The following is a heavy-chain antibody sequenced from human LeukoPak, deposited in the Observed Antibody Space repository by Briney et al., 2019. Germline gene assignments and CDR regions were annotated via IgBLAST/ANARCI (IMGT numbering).Heavy chain of an antibody. CDR3: AELGITMIGGV. D-gene: IGHD3-10*02. V-gene: IGHV3-20*04. Sequence: GGSLRLSCVVSGGKFDEHGMTWVRQAPGKGLEWVSGISWNGGSTGYAESVKGRFTISRDNAKNSLYLQMNSLRAEDTAVYYCAELGITMIGGVWGKGTTVTISS. CDR1: GGKFDEHG. CDR2: ISWNGGST. J-gene: IGHJ6*04.